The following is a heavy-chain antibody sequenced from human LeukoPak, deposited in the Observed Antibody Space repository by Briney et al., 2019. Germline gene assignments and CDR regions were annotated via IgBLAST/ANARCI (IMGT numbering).Heavy chain of an antibody. J-gene: IGHJ4*02. CDR2: IYSDGST. Sequence: GGSLRLSCAASGLIFSSNYMIWVRQAPGKGLEWASVIYSDGSTYYADSVKGRFTISRDNSKNTLYLQMNSLRAEDTAVYYCARVIWSHFDYWGQGALVTVSS. D-gene: IGHD3-10*01. CDR1: GLIFSSNY. V-gene: IGHV3-66*01. CDR3: ARVIWSHFDY.